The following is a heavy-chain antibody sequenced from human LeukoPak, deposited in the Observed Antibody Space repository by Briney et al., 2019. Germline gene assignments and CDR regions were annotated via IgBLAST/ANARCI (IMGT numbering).Heavy chain of an antibody. CDR2: IYYSGST. V-gene: IGHV4-31*03. CDR3: ASSIAAAGPHMGYFDY. CDR1: GGSISSGGYY. D-gene: IGHD6-13*01. Sequence: PSETLSLTCTVSGGSISSGGYYWSWIRQHPGKGLEWIGYIYYSGSTYYNPSLKSRVTISVDTSKNQFSLKLSSVTAADTAVYYCASSIAAAGPHMGYFDYWGQGTLVTVSS. J-gene: IGHJ4*02.